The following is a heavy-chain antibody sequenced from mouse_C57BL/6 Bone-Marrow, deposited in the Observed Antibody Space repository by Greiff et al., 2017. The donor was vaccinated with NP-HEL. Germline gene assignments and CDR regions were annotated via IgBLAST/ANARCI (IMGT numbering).Heavy chain of an antibody. Sequence: EVQLQQSGPELVKPGASVKISCKASGYTFTDYYMNWVKQSHGKSLEWIGDINPNNGGTSYNQKFKGKATLTVDKSSSTAYMELRSLTSEDSAVYYCARGLLRSKGDYWGQGTTLTVSS. CDR1: GYTFTDYY. CDR2: INPNNGGT. J-gene: IGHJ2*01. V-gene: IGHV1-26*01. CDR3: ARGLLRSKGDY. D-gene: IGHD1-1*01.